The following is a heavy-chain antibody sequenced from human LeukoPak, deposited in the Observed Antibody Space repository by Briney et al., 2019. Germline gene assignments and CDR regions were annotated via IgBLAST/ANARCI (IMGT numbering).Heavy chain of an antibody. Sequence: GGSLRLSCAASGFTVTNNDMNWVRQAPGKGLEWVSVITSGGSTYFADSVKGRFTISRDNSKNTLYLQMNSLRAEDTAVYCCARDIGSGWYDYWGQGTLVTVSS. D-gene: IGHD6-19*01. J-gene: IGHJ4*02. CDR1: GFTVTNND. CDR2: ITSGGST. V-gene: IGHV3-53*01. CDR3: ARDIGSGWYDY.